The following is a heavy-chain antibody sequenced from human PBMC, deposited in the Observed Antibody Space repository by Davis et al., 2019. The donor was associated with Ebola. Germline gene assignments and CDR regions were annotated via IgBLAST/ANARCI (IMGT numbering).Heavy chain of an antibody. V-gene: IGHV4-34*01. CDR2: INHSGST. D-gene: IGHD3-9*01. J-gene: IGHJ6*02. Sequence: MPSETLSLTCAVYGGSFSGYYWSWIRQPPGKGLEWIGEINHSGSTNYNPSLKSRVTISVDKSKNQFSLKLSSVTAADTAVYYCARAGRDILTGYPNYGMDVWGQGTTVTVSS. CDR1: GGSFSGYY. CDR3: ARAGRDILTGYPNYGMDV.